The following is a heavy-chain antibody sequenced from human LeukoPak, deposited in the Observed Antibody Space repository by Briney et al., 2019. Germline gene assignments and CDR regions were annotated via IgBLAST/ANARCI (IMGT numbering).Heavy chain of an antibody. CDR3: ARLLVAGRDDY. J-gene: IGHJ4*02. D-gene: IGHD6-19*01. Sequence: ASVKVSCKASGYTFTGYYLHWVRQAPGQGLVWMGWINPNSGDTNYAQKFQGRVTMTSDTSISTAYMELSRLRSDDTAVYYCARLLVAGRDDYWGQGTLVSVSS. CDR1: GYTFTGYY. V-gene: IGHV1-2*02. CDR2: INPNSGDT.